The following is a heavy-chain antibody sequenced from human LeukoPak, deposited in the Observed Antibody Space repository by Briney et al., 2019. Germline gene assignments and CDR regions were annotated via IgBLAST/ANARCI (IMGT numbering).Heavy chain of an antibody. V-gene: IGHV3-23*01. CDR1: GFTFSSYA. CDR2: ISGSGGST. Sequence: GGSLRLSCAASGFTFSSYAMSWVRQAPGKGLEWVSAISGSGGSTYYADSVKGRFTISRDNSRNTLYLQMNSLRAEDTAVYYCARTRWELLQGYHYYYYGMDVWGQGTTVTVSS. J-gene: IGHJ6*02. CDR3: ARTRWELLQGYHYYYYGMDV. D-gene: IGHD1-26*01.